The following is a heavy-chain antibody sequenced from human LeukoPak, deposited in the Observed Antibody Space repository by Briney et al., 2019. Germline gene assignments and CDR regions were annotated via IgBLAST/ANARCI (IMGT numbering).Heavy chain of an antibody. CDR2: MSKSGST. J-gene: IGHJ4*02. V-gene: IGHV4-59*12. CDR3: ARGGWLPPDF. CDR1: GGSISSYY. Sequence: SETLSLTCIVSGGSISSYYWSWIRQPPGKGLEWIGYMSKSGSTNYNPSFKSRVTMSVDMSKNQFSLKLTSVTAADTAVYYCARGGWLPPDFWGQGTLVIVSS. D-gene: IGHD3-22*01.